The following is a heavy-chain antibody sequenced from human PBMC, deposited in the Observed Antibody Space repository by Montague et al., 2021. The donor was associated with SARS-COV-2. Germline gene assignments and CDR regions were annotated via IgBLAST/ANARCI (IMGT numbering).Heavy chain of an antibody. J-gene: IGHJ4*02. CDR2: MHSTGST. V-gene: IGHV4-59*01. D-gene: IGHD2-15*01. CDR1: GGSINNYF. CDR3: ARAVVGAKTATIES. Sequence: SETLSLTCSVSGGSINNYFWGRIRQSPRKGLEWVGYMHSTGSTAYNPSLKSRVIISVDTSKTQISLKLSSVSAADTALYYCARAVVGAKTATIESWGQGTLVTVSS.